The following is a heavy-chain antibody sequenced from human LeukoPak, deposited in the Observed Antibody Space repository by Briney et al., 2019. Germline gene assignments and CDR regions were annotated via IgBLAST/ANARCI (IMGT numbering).Heavy chain of an antibody. Sequence: ASVKVSCKASGYTFTGCYMHWVRQAPGQGLEGRGWINPNSCGTNYAQKFQGRVTMTRDTSISTAHMELSRLRSDDTAVYYCAREGVSCELGYWGQGTLVTVSS. CDR2: INPNSCGT. CDR3: AREGVSCELGY. J-gene: IGHJ4*02. D-gene: IGHD1-26*01. CDR1: GYTFTGCY. V-gene: IGHV1-2*02.